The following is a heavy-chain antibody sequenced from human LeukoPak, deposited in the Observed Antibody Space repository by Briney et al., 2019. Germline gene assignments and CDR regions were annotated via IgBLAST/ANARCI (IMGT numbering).Heavy chain of an antibody. J-gene: IGHJ4*02. D-gene: IGHD1-26*01. CDR3: ARDVVGSLDY. Sequence: GGSLRLSCAASGFTFSTYWMAWVRQAPGKGLEWVANIKGDESARHQADSVKGRFTISRDNTQSSVYLQMSSLRGEDTAVYYCARDVVGSLDYWGQGTLVTVSS. V-gene: IGHV3-7*01. CDR1: GFTFSTYW. CDR2: IKGDESAR.